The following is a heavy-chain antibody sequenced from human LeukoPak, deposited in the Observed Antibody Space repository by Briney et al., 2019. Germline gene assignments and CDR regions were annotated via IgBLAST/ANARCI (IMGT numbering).Heavy chain of an antibody. CDR3: TRRYNYDSSGYYYVRDAFDI. D-gene: IGHD3-22*01. CDR1: GFTFSGSV. J-gene: IGHJ3*02. V-gene: IGHV3-73*01. Sequence: GGSLRLSCAASGFTFSGSVMHWVRQASGKGLEWVGRIRSKANSDATAYAASVKGRFTISRDDSKNTAYLQMNSLKTEDTAVYYCTRRYNYDSSGYYYVRDAFDIWGQGTMVTVSS. CDR2: IRSKANSDAT.